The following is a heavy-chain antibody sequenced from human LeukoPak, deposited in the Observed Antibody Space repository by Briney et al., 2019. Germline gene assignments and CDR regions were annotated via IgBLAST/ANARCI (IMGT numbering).Heavy chain of an antibody. J-gene: IGHJ6*02. CDR3: ARGHTLGGYYKQKYYYYGMDV. V-gene: IGHV4-34*01. CDR1: GGSLSGNF. D-gene: IGHD3-9*01. Sequence: SETLSLTCAVYGGSLSGNFWSWIRQPPGMGLEWIGEISHSGSTNYSPSLKSRLTISVDTSKNQFSLRLGSVTAADTAVYYCARGHTLGGYYKQKYYYYGMDVWGQGTTVTVSS. CDR2: ISHSGST.